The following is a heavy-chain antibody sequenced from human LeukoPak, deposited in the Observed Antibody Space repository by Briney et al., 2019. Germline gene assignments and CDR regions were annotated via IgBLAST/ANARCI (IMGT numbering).Heavy chain of an antibody. CDR3: ATTLTGNDWGYYFDY. CDR1: GGSISSYY. Sequence: NPSETLSLTCTVSGGSISSYYWSWIRQPAGKGLEWIGRIYTSGSTNYNPSLKSRVTMSVDTSKNQFSLKLSSVTAADTAVYYCATTLTGNDWGYYFDYWGQGTLVTVSS. CDR2: IYTSGST. V-gene: IGHV4-4*07. J-gene: IGHJ4*02. D-gene: IGHD1-20*01.